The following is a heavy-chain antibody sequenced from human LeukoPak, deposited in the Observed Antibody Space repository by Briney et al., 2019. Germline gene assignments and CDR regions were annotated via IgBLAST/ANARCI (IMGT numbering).Heavy chain of an antibody. V-gene: IGHV4-59*08. D-gene: IGHD6-13*01. CDR1: GGSISSYY. CDR3: ARGLAVSSSWYGRWFDP. CDR2: IYYSGNT. J-gene: IGHJ5*02. Sequence: SETLSLTCTVSGGSISSYYWSWIRQPPGRGLEWIGYIYYSGNTNYNPSLKSRVTISVDTSKNQFSLKLSSVTAADTAVYYCARGLAVSSSWYGRWFDPWGQGTLVTVSS.